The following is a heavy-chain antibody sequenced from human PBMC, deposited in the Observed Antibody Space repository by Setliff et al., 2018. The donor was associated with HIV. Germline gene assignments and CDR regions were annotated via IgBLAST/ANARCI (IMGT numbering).Heavy chain of an antibody. CDR1: GGTVNSQS. CDR3: AADPQTGTTSYDAFDI. CDR2: IIPIFGTA. D-gene: IGHD1-7*01. V-gene: IGHV1-69*05. J-gene: IGHJ3*02. Sequence: SVKVSCKASGGTVNSQSISWVRQAPGQGLEWMGGIIPIFGTAKFAQKFQGRVTITRDMSTSRAYMELSGLRTEDTAVYYCAADPQTGTTSYDAFDIWGQGTVVTVSS.